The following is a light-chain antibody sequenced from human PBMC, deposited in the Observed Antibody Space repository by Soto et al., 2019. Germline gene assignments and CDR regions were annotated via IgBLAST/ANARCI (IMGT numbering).Light chain of an antibody. CDR2: DVN. Sequence: QSALTQPRSVSGSPGQSVTISCTGTSSDVGNYNYVSWYQQHPGKAHKLMIYDVNKRPSGVPDRFSGSKSGNTASLTISGLQAEEEADYHCCSYAATDTVVFGGGTKLTVL. CDR1: SSDVGNYNY. CDR3: CSYAATDTVV. J-gene: IGLJ3*02. V-gene: IGLV2-11*01.